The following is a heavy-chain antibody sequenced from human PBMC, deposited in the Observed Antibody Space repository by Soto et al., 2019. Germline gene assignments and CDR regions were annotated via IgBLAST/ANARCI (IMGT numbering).Heavy chain of an antibody. Sequence: EVQLLESGGDLVQPGGSLRLSCVASGFTFSNFGMSWVRQAPGQGLQWVSIIGVDGVTTYYADSVRGRFTISRDNSKNTLYLPMNSLRAEDTAIYYCVKDRTMAAPNDYFDYWGQGSLVTVSS. CDR1: GFTFSNFG. V-gene: IGHV3-23*01. CDR3: VKDRTMAAPNDYFDY. CDR2: IGVDGVTT. D-gene: IGHD6-19*01. J-gene: IGHJ4*02.